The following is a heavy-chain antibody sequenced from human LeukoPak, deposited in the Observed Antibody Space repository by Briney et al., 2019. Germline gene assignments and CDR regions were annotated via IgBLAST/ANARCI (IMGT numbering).Heavy chain of an antibody. D-gene: IGHD6-13*01. V-gene: IGHV3-7*01. CDR2: IKQDGSEK. CDR3: AREGRRVAAAGTNLWFDP. J-gene: IGHJ5*02. CDR1: GFTFSSYW. Sequence: GGSLRLSCAASGFTFSSYWMSWVRQAPGKGLEWVANIKQDGSEKYYVDSVKGRFTISRDSAKNSLYPQMNSLRAEDTAVYYCAREGRRVAAAGTNLWFDPWGQGTLVTVSS.